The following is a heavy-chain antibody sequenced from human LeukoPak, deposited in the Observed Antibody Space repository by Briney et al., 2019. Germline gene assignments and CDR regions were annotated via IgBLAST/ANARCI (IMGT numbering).Heavy chain of an antibody. J-gene: IGHJ5*02. CDR1: GFTFSSYA. Sequence: PGGSLRLSCAASGFTFSSYAMHWVRQAPGKGLEWVAVISYDGSNKYYADSVKGRFTISRDNSKNTLYLQMNSLRAEDTAVYYCARSPAHNWFDPWGQGTLVTVSS. CDR2: ISYDGSNK. CDR3: ARSPAHNWFDP. V-gene: IGHV3-30*04.